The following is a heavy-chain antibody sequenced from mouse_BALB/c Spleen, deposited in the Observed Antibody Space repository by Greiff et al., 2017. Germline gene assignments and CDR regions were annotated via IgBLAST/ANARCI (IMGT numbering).Heavy chain of an antibody. CDR2: ISSGGSYT. CDR1: GFTFSSYT. D-gene: IGHD1-1*01. J-gene: IGHJ2*01. CDR3: TREGHYYGSSFDY. Sequence: EVQVVESGGGLVKPGGSLKLSCAASGFTFSSYTMSWVRQTPEKRLEWVATISSGGSYTYYPDSVKGRFTISRDNAKNTLYLQMSSLKSEDTAMYYCTREGHYYGSSFDYWGQGTTLTVSS. V-gene: IGHV5-6-4*01.